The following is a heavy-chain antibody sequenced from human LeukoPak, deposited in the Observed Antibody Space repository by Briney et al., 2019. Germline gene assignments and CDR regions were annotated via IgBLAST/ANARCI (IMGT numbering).Heavy chain of an antibody. V-gene: IGHV1-18*01. D-gene: IGHD5-24*01. Sequence: GASVKVSCKASGYTFTSYGISWVRQAPGQGLEWMGWISAYNGNTNYAQKLQGRVTMTTDTSTSTAYMELRSLRSDDTAVYYRARAPTEMTTSYYYYYMDVWGKGTTVTISS. CDR2: ISAYNGNT. J-gene: IGHJ6*03. CDR1: GYTFTSYG. CDR3: ARAPTEMTTSYYYYYMDV.